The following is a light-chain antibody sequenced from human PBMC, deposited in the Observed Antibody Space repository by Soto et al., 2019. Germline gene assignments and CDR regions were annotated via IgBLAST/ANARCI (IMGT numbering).Light chain of an antibody. CDR1: SSDIGAYNF. CDR3: SSYSSTTILEV. J-gene: IGLJ1*01. V-gene: IGLV2-14*01. Sequence: QSALTQPPSASGSPGQSVTISCTGTSSDIGAYNFVSWYQQHPGKAPKLMIYEITYRPSGVSARFSGSTSGNTASLTISGLQAEDEGDYYCSSYSSTTILEVFGTGTKVTVL. CDR2: EIT.